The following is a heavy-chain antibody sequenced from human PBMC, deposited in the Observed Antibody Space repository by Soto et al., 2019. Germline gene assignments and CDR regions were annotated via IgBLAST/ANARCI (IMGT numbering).Heavy chain of an antibody. V-gene: IGHV1-69*02. Sequence: QVQLVQSGAEVKKPGSSVKVSCKASGGTFSSYTISWVRQAPGQGLEWMGRIIPILGIANYAQKFQGRVTITADKSTSTAYMELSSLRSEDTAVYYCARGGCSSTSCHIWVGFGMDVWGQGTTVTVSS. D-gene: IGHD2-2*01. CDR2: IIPILGIA. CDR1: GGTFSSYT. J-gene: IGHJ6*02. CDR3: ARGGCSSTSCHIWVGFGMDV.